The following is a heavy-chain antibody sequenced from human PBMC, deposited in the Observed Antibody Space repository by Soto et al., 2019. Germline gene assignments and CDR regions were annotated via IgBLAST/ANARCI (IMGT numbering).Heavy chain of an antibody. V-gene: IGHV3-30-3*01. D-gene: IGHD2-2*01. CDR3: GIVVVPAARDSVWTTGRGDAFDI. CDR1: GFTFSSYA. J-gene: IGHJ3*02. Sequence: GGSLRLSCAASGFTFSSYAMHWVRQAPGKGLEWVAVISYDGSNKYYADSVKGRFTISRDNSKNTLYLQMNSLRAEDTAVYYCGIVVVPAARDSVWTTGRGDAFDIWGQGTMVTVSS. CDR2: ISYDGSNK.